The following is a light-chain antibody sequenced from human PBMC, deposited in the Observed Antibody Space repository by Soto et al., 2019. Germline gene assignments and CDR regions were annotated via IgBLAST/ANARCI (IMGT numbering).Light chain of an antibody. Sequence: DIQMTQSPSSLSASVGDRVTITCRASQRISTYLNWYQQKPGEAPKFLMSAASSLQSGVPSRFSASGSGTDFTLTVSSLQPEDFATYYCQQTYNTAPFTFGQGTKLEIK. CDR1: QRISTY. CDR2: AAS. CDR3: QQTYNTAPFT. J-gene: IGKJ2*01. V-gene: IGKV1-39*01.